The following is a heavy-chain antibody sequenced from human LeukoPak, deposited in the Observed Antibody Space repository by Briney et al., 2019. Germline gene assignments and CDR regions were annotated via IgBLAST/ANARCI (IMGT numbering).Heavy chain of an antibody. CDR1: GYSISSGYY. J-gene: IGHJ4*02. V-gene: IGHV4-38-2*02. CDR2: IYHSGST. D-gene: IGHD5-18*01. CDR3: ARDPYSYRHDY. Sequence: PSETLSLTCAVSGYSISSGYYWGWIRQPPGKGLEWIGSIYHSGSTYYNPSLKSRVTISVDTSKNQFSLKLSSVTAADTAVYYCARDPYSYRHDYWGQGNLVTVSS.